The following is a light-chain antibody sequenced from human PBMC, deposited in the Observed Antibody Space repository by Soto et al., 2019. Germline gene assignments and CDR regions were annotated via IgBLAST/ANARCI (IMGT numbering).Light chain of an antibody. Sequence: EIVLTQSPCTLSLSPGERATLSCRASQSVSTNFAWYQQKPGQAPRLLIYGASTRATAVPARFTASGSGTEFTLTISSLQSEDFAVYYCQQYNTWPRTFGQGTKV. CDR1: QSVSTN. J-gene: IGKJ1*01. CDR2: GAS. V-gene: IGKV3-15*01. CDR3: QQYNTWPRT.